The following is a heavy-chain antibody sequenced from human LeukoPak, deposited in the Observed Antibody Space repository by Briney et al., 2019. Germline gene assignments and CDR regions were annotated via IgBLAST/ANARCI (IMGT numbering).Heavy chain of an antibody. Sequence: SETLSLTCAVSGGSISSYYWSWIRQPPGKGLEWIGYIYYSGSTNYNPSLKSRVTISVDTSKNQFSLKLSSVTAADTAVYYCARYGYYYGSGSYGVMTFDIWGQGTMVTVSS. D-gene: IGHD3-10*01. CDR3: ARYGYYYGSGSYGVMTFDI. CDR2: IYYSGST. CDR1: GGSISSYY. V-gene: IGHV4-59*01. J-gene: IGHJ3*02.